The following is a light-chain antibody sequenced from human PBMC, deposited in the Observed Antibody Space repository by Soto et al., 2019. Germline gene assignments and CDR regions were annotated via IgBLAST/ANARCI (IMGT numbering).Light chain of an antibody. J-gene: IGLJ2*01. CDR2: EVS. V-gene: IGLV2-8*01. Sequence: QSALTQPPSASGSPGQSVTISCTGTSSDVGGYNYVSWYQQHPGKAPKHMMYEVSKRPSGVPDRFSGSKSGNTASLTVSGLQAEDEADYYCSSYAGSNNYVVFGGGTKVTVL. CDR3: SSYAGSNNYVV. CDR1: SSDVGGYNY.